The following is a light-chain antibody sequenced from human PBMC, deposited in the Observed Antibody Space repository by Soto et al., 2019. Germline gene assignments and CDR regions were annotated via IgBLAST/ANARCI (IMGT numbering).Light chain of an antibody. CDR1: QSISSW. Sequence: DIQMTQSPSTLSASVGDRVTITCRASQSISSWLAWYQQKPGKAPNLLIYDASSLESGVPSRFSGSGSGTEFTLTISSLQPDDFAIYYCQQYNSYSWTFGQGTRWIS. V-gene: IGKV1-5*01. CDR2: DAS. J-gene: IGKJ1*01. CDR3: QQYNSYSWT.